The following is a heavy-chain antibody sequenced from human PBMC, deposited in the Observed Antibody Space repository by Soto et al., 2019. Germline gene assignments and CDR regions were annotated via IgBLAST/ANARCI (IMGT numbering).Heavy chain of an antibody. Sequence: SETLSLTCTVSGGSISSYYWSWIRQPPGKGLEWIGYIYYSGSTNYNPSLKSRVTISVDTSKNQFSLKLSSVTAADTAVYYCASIPYYDFWSGYYLDYWGQGTLVTGSS. V-gene: IGHV4-59*01. CDR1: GGSISSYY. CDR3: ASIPYYDFWSGYYLDY. J-gene: IGHJ4*02. D-gene: IGHD3-3*01. CDR2: IYYSGST.